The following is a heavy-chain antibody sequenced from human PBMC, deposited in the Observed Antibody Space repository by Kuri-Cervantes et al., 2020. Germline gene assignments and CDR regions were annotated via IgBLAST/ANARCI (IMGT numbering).Heavy chain of an antibody. CDR1: GFTFSSYA. CDR3: ARVPWGNYDILTGYRHYYGMDV. Sequence: GESLKISCAASGFTFSSYAMHWVRQAPGKGLEWVAVISYDGSNKYYADSVKGRFTISRDNSKNTLYLQMNSLRAEDTAVYYCARVPWGNYDILTGYRHYYGMDVWGQGTTVTVSS. D-gene: IGHD3-9*01. V-gene: IGHV3-30-3*01. CDR2: ISYDGSNK. J-gene: IGHJ6*02.